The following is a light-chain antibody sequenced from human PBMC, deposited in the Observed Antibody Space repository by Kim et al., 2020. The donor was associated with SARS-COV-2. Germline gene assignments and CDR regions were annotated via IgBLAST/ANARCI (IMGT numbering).Light chain of an antibody. CDR1: SGGIASNY. V-gene: IGLV6-57*03. Sequence: LTQPHSVSESPGKTVTISCTRSSGGIASNYVQWYQQRPGSAPTTVIYDDNQRPSGVPDRFSGSIDSSSNSASLTISGLKTEDEADYYCQSYDSTTHWVFGGGTQLTVL. CDR2: DDN. J-gene: IGLJ3*02. CDR3: QSYDSTTHWV.